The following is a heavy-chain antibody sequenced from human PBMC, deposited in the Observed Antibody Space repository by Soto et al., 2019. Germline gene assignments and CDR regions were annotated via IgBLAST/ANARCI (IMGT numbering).Heavy chain of an antibody. J-gene: IGHJ4*02. Sequence: EVQLVESGGGLVQPRGSLRLSCAASGFTFSSYWMSWVRQAPGKGLEWVANIKQDGSEKYYVDSVKGRFTISRDNAKNSLYLQMNSLRAEDTAVYYCARVRYYDFWSGYYTDYWGQGTLVTVSS. CDR1: GFTFSSYW. V-gene: IGHV3-7*01. CDR2: IKQDGSEK. CDR3: ARVRYYDFWSGYYTDY. D-gene: IGHD3-3*01.